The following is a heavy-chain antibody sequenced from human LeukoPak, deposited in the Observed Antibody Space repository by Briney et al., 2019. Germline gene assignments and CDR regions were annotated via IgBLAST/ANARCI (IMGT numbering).Heavy chain of an antibody. J-gene: IGHJ6*02. D-gene: IGHD1-26*01. CDR2: IYYSGST. CDR1: GGSISSYY. Sequence: SETLSLTCTVSGGSISSYYWSWIRQPPGKGLEWIGYIYYSGSTNYNPSLKSRVTISVDTSKNQFSLKLSSVTAADTAAYYCARDPGVVGVWYYYYGMDVWGQGTTVTVSS. V-gene: IGHV4-59*01. CDR3: ARDPGVVGVWYYYYGMDV.